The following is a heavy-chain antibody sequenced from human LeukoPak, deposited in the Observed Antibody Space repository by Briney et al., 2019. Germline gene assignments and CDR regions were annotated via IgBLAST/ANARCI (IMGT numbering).Heavy chain of an antibody. CDR3: AKGAISAYGGYFFDY. CDR2: ISSSGDNT. CDR1: GFTFSNFP. V-gene: IGHV3-23*01. Sequence: GGSLRLSCAASGFTFSNFPMTWVRQAPGKGLEWVSAISSSGDNTYYADSVQGRFTISRDNSKNTLYLQMHSLRAEDTAVYYCAKGAISAYGGYFFDYWGQGTLVTVSS. D-gene: IGHD3-22*01. J-gene: IGHJ4*02.